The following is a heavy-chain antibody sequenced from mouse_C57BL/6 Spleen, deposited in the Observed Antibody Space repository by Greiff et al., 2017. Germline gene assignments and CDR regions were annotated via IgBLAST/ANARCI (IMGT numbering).Heavy chain of an antibody. CDR2: IYPGDGDT. CDR1: GYAFSSSW. D-gene: IGHD1-1*01. Sequence: VQGVESGPELVKPGASVKISCKASGYAFSSSWMNWVKQRPGKGLEWIGRIYPGDGDTNYNGKFKGKATLTADKSSSTAYMQLSSLTSEDSAVYFCARAYYYGSSYGYWGQGTTLTVSS. CDR3: ARAYYYGSSYGY. V-gene: IGHV1-82*01. J-gene: IGHJ2*01.